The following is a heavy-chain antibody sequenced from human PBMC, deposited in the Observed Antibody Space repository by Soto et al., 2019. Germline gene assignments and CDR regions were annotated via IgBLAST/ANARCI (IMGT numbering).Heavy chain of an antibody. CDR1: GFSVSSNY. CDR3: ARPHSATFAWAAES. J-gene: IGHJ5*02. V-gene: IGHV3-53*01. Sequence: EVRLVESGGGLIQPGGSLRLSCVVSGFSVSSNYMSWVGQAPGKGLEWVTVVSDVERANYADSVKGRFTVSRDISKRTVFLQMNSLRAEATAVYCCARPHSATFAWAAESWGQGTLVIVSS. D-gene: IGHD1-26*01. CDR2: VSDVERA.